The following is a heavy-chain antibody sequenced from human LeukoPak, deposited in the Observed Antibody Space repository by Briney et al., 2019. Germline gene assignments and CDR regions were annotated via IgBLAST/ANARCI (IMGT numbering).Heavy chain of an antibody. V-gene: IGHV3-53*01. Sequence: GGSLRLSCAASEFIVNTNYMSWVRQAPGKGLEWVSVIYSGGSTSYADSVKGRFTISRDNSKNTVYLQMNSLRAEDTAVYYCARDLFSSGWSQGYYYYGMDVWGQGTTVTVSS. CDR1: EFIVNTNY. J-gene: IGHJ6*02. CDR3: ARDLFSSGWSQGYYYYGMDV. CDR2: IYSGGST. D-gene: IGHD6-19*01.